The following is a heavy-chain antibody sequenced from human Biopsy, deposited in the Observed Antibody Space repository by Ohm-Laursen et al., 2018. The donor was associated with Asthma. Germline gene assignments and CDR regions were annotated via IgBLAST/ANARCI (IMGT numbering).Heavy chain of an antibody. V-gene: IGHV3-64D*08. Sequence: SLRLSCAASGFTFSSYSMHWVRQAPGRGPEYVSFIATDGSNKFYADSVKGRFTVSRDNSKHTLYLHMTGLRAADTGVYYCVKDHSAGYYYFDDWGQGAQVTVSS. J-gene: IGHJ4*02. CDR1: GFTFSSYS. D-gene: IGHD2-21*01. CDR2: IATDGSNK. CDR3: VKDHSAGYYYFDD.